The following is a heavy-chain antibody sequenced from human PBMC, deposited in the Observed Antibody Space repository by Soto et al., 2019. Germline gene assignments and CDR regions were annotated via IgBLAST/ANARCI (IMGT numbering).Heavy chain of an antibody. CDR1: GFTFGNAY. CDR3: CTDVQAKSYYDGIGYSPD. D-gene: IGHD3-22*01. J-gene: IGHJ4*02. CDR2: IKTNTDYGTT. Sequence: EVQLVESGGGLVEPGGSLRLSCEASGFTFGNAYMNWVRQAPGKGLEWVGRIKTNTDYGTTDYATPVKGSFLISRDDSKDTLFLQMNSLKTEDTAVYFCCTDVQAKSYYDGIGYSPDWGQVTLVTVSS. V-gene: IGHV3-15*01.